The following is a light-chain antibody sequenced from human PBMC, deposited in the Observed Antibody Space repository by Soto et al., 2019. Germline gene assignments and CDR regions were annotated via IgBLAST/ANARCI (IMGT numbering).Light chain of an antibody. J-gene: IGKJ5*01. CDR1: QSVGSN. Sequence: EIVMTQSPATLSVSPGERATLSCRASQSVGSNLAWYQQKPGQAPRLLIYGASTRATGIPARFSGSGSGTEFSLTISGLQTEDFAVYYCQQYNNWPITFGPGTRLEIK. CDR3: QQYNNWPIT. V-gene: IGKV3-15*01. CDR2: GAS.